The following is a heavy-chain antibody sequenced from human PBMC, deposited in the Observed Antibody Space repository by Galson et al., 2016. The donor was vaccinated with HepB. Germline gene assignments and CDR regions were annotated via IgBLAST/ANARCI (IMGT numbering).Heavy chain of an antibody. V-gene: IGHV3-30*04. CDR3: ARDSRSEDGFFDY. Sequence: SLRLSCAASGYTFSDYAMHWVRQAPGKGLEWVAVISHDGSNKYYVDSVKGRFTISRDNSKKILYLQLNSLRGEDTAVYFCARDSRSEDGFFDYWGQGTVVTVSS. CDR1: GYTFSDYA. D-gene: IGHD5-24*01. J-gene: IGHJ4*02. CDR2: ISHDGSNK.